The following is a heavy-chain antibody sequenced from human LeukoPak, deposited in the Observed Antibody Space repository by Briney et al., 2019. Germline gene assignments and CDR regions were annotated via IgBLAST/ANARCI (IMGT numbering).Heavy chain of an antibody. V-gene: IGHV3-23*01. D-gene: IGHD2-15*01. CDR3: AKGVVVVPAKYYFDY. CDR2: ISGSGGST. J-gene: IGHJ4*02. Sequence: GRSLRLSCVASGFTFSSYAMHWVRQAPGKGLEWVSAISGSGGSTYYADSVKGRFTISRDNSKNTLYLQMNSLRAEDTAVYYCAKGVVVVPAKYYFDYWGQGTLVTVSS. CDR1: GFTFSSYA.